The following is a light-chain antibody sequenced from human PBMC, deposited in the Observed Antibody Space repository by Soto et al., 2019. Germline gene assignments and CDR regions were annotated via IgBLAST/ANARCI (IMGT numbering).Light chain of an antibody. J-gene: IGKJ5*01. CDR3: QQYYNWPRT. Sequence: EIVMTQSPATLSVSPGERATLSCRASQNIHTNLAWYQQKPGQAPRLLFYGASTRATGLPARFSGSGSGTEFTLTINSLQAEDSAVYYCQQYYNWPRTFGQGTRLETK. V-gene: IGKV3-15*01. CDR2: GAS. CDR1: QNIHTN.